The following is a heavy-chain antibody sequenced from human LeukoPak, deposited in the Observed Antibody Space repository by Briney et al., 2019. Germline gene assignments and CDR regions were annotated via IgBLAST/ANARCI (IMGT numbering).Heavy chain of an antibody. V-gene: IGHV1-18*01. CDR2: ISAYNGNT. Sequence: GASVKVSCKASGYTFTSYGISWVRQAPGQGLEWMGWISAYNGNTNYAQKLQGRVTMTTDTSTSTAYMELRSLRSDDTAVYYCARDAPSSYCSSTSCSLVWGQGTLVTVSS. CDR3: ARDAPSSYCSSTSCSLV. D-gene: IGHD2-2*01. CDR1: GYTFTSYG. J-gene: IGHJ4*02.